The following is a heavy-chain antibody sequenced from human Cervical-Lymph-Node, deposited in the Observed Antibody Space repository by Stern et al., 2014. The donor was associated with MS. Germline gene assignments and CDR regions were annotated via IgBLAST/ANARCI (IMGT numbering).Heavy chain of an antibody. CDR2: IHHSGTT. D-gene: IGHD5-12*01. CDR3: ARVYSGYDWFDY. V-gene: IGHV4-4*02. CDR1: GASISNTNW. J-gene: IGHJ4*02. Sequence: VQLQESGPGLMKPSGTLSLTCDVSGASISNTNWWGWVRQPPGMGLEWIGEIHHSGTTNFNPSLKSRVTLSVDKSKNQFSRELNSVTAADTAVYFCARVYSGYDWFDYWGQGTLVTVSS.